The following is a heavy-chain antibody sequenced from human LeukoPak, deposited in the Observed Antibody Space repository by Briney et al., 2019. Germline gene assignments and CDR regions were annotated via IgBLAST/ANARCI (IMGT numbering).Heavy chain of an antibody. D-gene: IGHD3-3*01. CDR2: ISAYNGNT. CDR3: ARDRSSMKKYDFWSGYLWGFDP. Sequence: ASVKVSCEASGYNFTNYGITWVRQAPGQGLEWMAWISAYNGNTNYAQKLQGRVTMTTDTSTRTAYMELRSLRSDDTAVYYCARDRSSMKKYDFWSGYLWGFDPWGQGTLVTVSS. V-gene: IGHV1-18*01. J-gene: IGHJ5*02. CDR1: GYNFTNYG.